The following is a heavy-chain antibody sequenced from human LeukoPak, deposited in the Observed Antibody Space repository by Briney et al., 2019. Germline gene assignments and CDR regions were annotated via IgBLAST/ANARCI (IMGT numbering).Heavy chain of an antibody. CDR3: AKGRRTFIVVVIDAFDV. J-gene: IGHJ3*01. CDR1: GFNFTNYV. CDR2: FSGSGGHT. D-gene: IGHD3-22*01. V-gene: IGHV3-23*01. Sequence: SGGSLRLSCAASGFNFTNYVMGWVRQAPGKGLEWVSAFSGSGGHTYYADAVEGRFTISRDTSKNTLYLQMSSLRAEDTAVYYCAKGRRTFIVVVIDAFDVWGQGTMVTVSS.